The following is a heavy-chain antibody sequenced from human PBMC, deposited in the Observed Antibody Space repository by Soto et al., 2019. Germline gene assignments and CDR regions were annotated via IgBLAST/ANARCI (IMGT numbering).Heavy chain of an antibody. CDR2: ISAYNGNT. CDR1: CYTFTSYG. J-gene: IGHJ5*02. CDR3: ARLPGYSSSWYEFWFDP. D-gene: IGHD6-13*01. Sequence: ASVKVSCKASCYTFTSYGISWVRQAPGQGLEWMGWISAYNGNTNYAQKLQGRVTMTTDTSTSTAYMELRSLRSDDTAVYYCARLPGYSSSWYEFWFDPWGPGTPVTVSS. V-gene: IGHV1-18*04.